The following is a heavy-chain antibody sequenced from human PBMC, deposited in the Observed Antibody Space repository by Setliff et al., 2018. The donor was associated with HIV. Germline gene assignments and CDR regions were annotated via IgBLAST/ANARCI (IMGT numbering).Heavy chain of an antibody. D-gene: IGHD3-10*01. J-gene: IGHJ4*02. V-gene: IGHV1-3*01. CDR3: ARDGWELDRGRADYFDY. CDR1: GYTFTSYA. CDR2: INAGNGDT. Sequence: ASVKVSCKASGYTFTSYAVHWVRQAPGQRLEWMGWINAGNGDTEYSQKFQGRVTIDRDTSATTAYMELRSLRSEDTAVYYCARDGWELDRGRADYFDYWGQGALVTVSS.